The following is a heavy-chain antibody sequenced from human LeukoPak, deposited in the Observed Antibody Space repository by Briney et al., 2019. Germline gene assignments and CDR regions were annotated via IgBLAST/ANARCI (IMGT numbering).Heavy chain of an antibody. CDR3: ARNSTTVNHVYKFFDY. CDR2: VFYSGST. V-gene: IGHV4-39*01. CDR1: GDFITSGSGIFY. D-gene: IGHD4-17*01. J-gene: IGHJ4*02. Sequence: SETLSLTCAVSGDFITSGSGIFYWGWIRQPPGKGREWIGRVFYSGSTSYNPSLKSRVTISVDTSKNQFSLKLSSVTAADTAVYYCARNSTTVNHVYKFFDYWGRGTLVTVSS.